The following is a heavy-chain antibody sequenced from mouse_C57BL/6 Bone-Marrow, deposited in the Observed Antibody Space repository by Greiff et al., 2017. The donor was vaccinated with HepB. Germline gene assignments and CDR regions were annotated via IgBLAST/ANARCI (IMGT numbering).Heavy chain of an antibody. CDR2: IDPSDSYT. D-gene: IGHD1-1*01. Sequence: QVQLQQPGAELVMPGASVKLSCKASGYTFTSYWMHCVKQRPGQGLEWIGEIDPSDSYTNYNQKFKGKSTLTVDKSSSTAYMQLSSLTSEDSAVYYCARGFITTVVATRGYAMDYWGQGTSVTVSS. CDR3: ARGFITTVVATRGYAMDY. V-gene: IGHV1-69*01. J-gene: IGHJ4*01. CDR1: GYTFTSYW.